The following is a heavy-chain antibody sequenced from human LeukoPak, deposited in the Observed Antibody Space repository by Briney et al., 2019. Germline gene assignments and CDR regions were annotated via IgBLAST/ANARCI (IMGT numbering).Heavy chain of an antibody. V-gene: IGHV4-34*01. D-gene: IGHD6-13*01. J-gene: IGHJ6*02. CDR2: INHSGST. CDR3: ARGGVAHSSSWYYYYYGMDV. Sequence: SETLSLTCAVYGGSFSGYYWGWIRQPPGKGLEWIGEINHSGSTNYNPSLKSRVTISVDTSKNQFSLKLSSVTAADTAVYYCARGGVAHSSSWYYYYYGMDVWGQGTTVTVSS. CDR1: GGSFSGYY.